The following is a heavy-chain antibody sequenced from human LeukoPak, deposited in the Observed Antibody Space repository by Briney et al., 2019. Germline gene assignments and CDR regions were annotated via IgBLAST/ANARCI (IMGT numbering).Heavy chain of an antibody. V-gene: IGHV3-30*18. CDR2: TSYDGSNK. D-gene: IGHD3-3*01. Sequence: GRSLRLSCAASGFTFSSYGMHWVRQAPGKGLEWVAVTSYDGSNKYYADSVKGRFTISRDNSKNTLYLQMNSLGAEDTAVYYCAKDVRFLEWLLSYWGQGTLVTVSS. CDR1: GFTFSSYG. CDR3: AKDVRFLEWLLSY. J-gene: IGHJ4*02.